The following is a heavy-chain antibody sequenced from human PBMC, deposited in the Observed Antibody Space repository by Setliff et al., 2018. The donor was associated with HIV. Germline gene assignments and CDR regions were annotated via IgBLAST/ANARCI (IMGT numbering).Heavy chain of an antibody. D-gene: IGHD6-19*01. CDR1: GFTFSDYS. V-gene: IGHV3-48*04. CDR3: ARDPGSGWYVNRYLDY. Sequence: LRLSCAASGFTFSDYSMNWFRQTPGKGLEWVSFIHSSSSRIYYADSVKGRFTVSRDNAKNSLYLQMNNLRAEDTAVYYCARDPGSGWYVNRYLDYWGQGTLVTVSS. CDR2: IHSSSSRI. J-gene: IGHJ4*02.